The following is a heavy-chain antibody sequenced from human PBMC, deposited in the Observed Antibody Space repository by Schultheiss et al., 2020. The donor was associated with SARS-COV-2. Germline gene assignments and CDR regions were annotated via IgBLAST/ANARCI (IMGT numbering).Heavy chain of an antibody. V-gene: IGHV1-18*01. CDR1: GYTFTSYG. CDR3: ARDQFDGRGCSSTSCYTSNPIPFDY. Sequence: ASVKVSCKASGYTFTSYGISWVRQAPGQGLEWMGWISAYNGNTNYAQKLQGRVTMTTDTSTSTAYMELRSLRSDDTAVYYCARDQFDGRGCSSTSCYTSNPIPFDYWGQGTLVTVSS. J-gene: IGHJ4*02. CDR2: ISAYNGNT. D-gene: IGHD2-2*02.